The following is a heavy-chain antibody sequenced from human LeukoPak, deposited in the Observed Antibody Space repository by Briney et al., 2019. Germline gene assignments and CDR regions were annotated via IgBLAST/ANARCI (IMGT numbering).Heavy chain of an antibody. V-gene: IGHV4-31*03. J-gene: IGHJ4*02. Sequence: SQTLSLTCIVSGGSITSGAYYWSWLRQRPGKGLEWIGYIFYGNAYYNPSFKSRATILLDRSQNQVSLRLSSVTAADTAVYYCARRGCMRMDCYDRVGYFDYWGQGTLVTVSS. CDR2: IFYGNA. CDR1: GGSITSGAYY. CDR3: ARRGCMRMDCYDRVGYFDY. D-gene: IGHD2-21*02.